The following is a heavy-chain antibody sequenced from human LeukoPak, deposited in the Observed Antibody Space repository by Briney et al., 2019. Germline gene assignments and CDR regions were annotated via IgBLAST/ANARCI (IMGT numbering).Heavy chain of an antibody. V-gene: IGHV4-39*01. CDR2: IYYSGTT. J-gene: IGHJ3*02. D-gene: IGHD5-12*01. CDR3: ARHFSGGGIVATIGGRGWLGDAFDI. CDR1: GGSISSSNYY. Sequence: SETLSLTCSVSGGSISSSNYYWGWIRQPPGKGLEWIGSIYYSGTTYYNQSINSRATISVDTTKNQFSLRLSSVTAADTAVYYCARHFSGGGIVATIGGRGWLGDAFDIWGQGTMVSVSS.